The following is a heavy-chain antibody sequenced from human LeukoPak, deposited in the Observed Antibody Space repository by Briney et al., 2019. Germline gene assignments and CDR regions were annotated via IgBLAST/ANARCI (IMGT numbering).Heavy chain of an antibody. CDR3: ARDRAVAGYDAFDI. V-gene: IGHV4-59*11. Sequence: SETLSLTCTVSDGSISSHYWSWIRQPPGKGLEWIGYIYYSGSTNYNPSLKSRVTISVDTSKNQFSLKLSSVTAADTAVYYCARDRAVAGYDAFDIWGQGTMVTVSS. CDR1: DGSISSHY. CDR2: IYYSGST. J-gene: IGHJ3*02. D-gene: IGHD6-19*01.